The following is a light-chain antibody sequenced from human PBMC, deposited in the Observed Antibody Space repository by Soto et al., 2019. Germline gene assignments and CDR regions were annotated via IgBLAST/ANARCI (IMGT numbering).Light chain of an antibody. V-gene: IGLV8-61*01. J-gene: IGLJ3*02. CDR3: VLYMGSGISV. Sequence: QTVVTQEPSFSASPGGTGTLTCGLSSGSVSTSYYPSWYQQTPGQAPRTLIYSTNTRSSGVPDRFSGSILGNKAALTITGAQADDESDYYCVLYMGSGISVFGGGTKLTVL. CDR1: SGSVSTSYY. CDR2: STN.